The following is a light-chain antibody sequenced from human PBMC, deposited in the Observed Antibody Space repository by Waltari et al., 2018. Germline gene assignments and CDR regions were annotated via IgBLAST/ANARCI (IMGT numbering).Light chain of an antibody. V-gene: IGKV1-9*01. CDR3: QQLNSYQWT. Sequence: IQLTPSPSSLSASVGDRVTITCRASQGISNYLARYKQKPGKAPKLLIYAASTLQSGVPSRFSGSGSGTDFTLTISSLQPEDFATYYCQQLNSYQWTFGQGTKVEIK. J-gene: IGKJ1*01. CDR1: QGISNY. CDR2: AAS.